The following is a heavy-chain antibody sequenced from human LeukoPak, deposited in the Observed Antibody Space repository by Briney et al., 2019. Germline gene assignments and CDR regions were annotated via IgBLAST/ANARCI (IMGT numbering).Heavy chain of an antibody. V-gene: IGHV4-39*07. D-gene: IGHD3-10*01. CDR3: ARRRPYYYGSGSYVDY. Sequence: SETLSLTCTVSGGSISSSSYYWGWIRQPPGKGLEWIGSIYYSGSTYYNPSLKSRVTISVDTSKNQFSLKLSSVTAADTAVYYCARRRPYYYGSGSYVDYWGQGTLVTVSS. CDR2: IYYSGST. CDR1: GGSISSSSYY. J-gene: IGHJ4*02.